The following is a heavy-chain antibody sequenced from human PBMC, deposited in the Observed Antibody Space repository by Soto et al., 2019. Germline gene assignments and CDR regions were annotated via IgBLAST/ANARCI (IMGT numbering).Heavy chain of an antibody. CDR3: ARFYMVRGVMGAFDI. V-gene: IGHV4-31*03. D-gene: IGHD3-10*01. J-gene: IGHJ3*02. CDR1: GGSISSGGYY. Sequence: SETLSLTCTVSGGSISSGGYYWSWIRQHPGKGLEWIGYIYYIGSTYYNPSLKSRVSISVDTSKNQFSLKLSSVTAADTAVYYCARFYMVRGVMGAFDIWGQGTMVTVSS. CDR2: IYYIGST.